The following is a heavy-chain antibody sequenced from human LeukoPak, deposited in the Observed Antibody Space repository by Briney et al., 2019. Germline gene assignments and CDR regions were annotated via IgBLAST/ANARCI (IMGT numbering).Heavy chain of an antibody. D-gene: IGHD5-24*01. CDR3: AREGDVYSFDY. CDR1: GYTFADYH. CDR2: INPSSAGT. J-gene: IGHJ4*02. V-gene: IGHV1-46*01. Sequence: GASVKVSCKASGYTFADYHMHWVRQAPGQGLEWMGIINPSSAGTSYAQKFQGRVAVTRDTSTSTVYVEVSSLTSEDTAVYYCAREGDVYSFDYWGQGTLVTVSS.